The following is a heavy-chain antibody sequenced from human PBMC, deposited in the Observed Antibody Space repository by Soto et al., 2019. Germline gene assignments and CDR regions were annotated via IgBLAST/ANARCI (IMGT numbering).Heavy chain of an antibody. CDR3: ARVRRYTSEYSSSMGY. J-gene: IGHJ4*02. V-gene: IGHV1-2*02. CDR1: GYTFTGYY. D-gene: IGHD6-6*01. Sequence: QVQPVQSGAEVKKPGASVKVSCKASGYTFTGYYMHWVRQAPGQGLEWMGWINPNSGGTNYAQKFQGRVTMTRDTSISTAYMELSRLRSDDTAVYYCARVRRYTSEYSSSMGYWGQGTLVTVSS. CDR2: INPNSGGT.